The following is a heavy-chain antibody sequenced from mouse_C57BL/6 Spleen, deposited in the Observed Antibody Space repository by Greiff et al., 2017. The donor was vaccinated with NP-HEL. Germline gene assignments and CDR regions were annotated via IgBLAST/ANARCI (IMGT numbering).Heavy chain of an antibody. J-gene: IGHJ4*01. Sequence: EVQLQQSGPVLVKPGASVKMSCKASGYTFTDYYMNWVKQSHGKSLEWIGVINPYNGGTSYNQKFKGKATLTVDKSSSTAYMELNSLTSEDSAVYYCARRDGSSYRYAMDYWGQGTSVTVSS. D-gene: IGHD1-1*01. V-gene: IGHV1-19*01. CDR1: GYTFTDYY. CDR2: INPYNGGT. CDR3: ARRDGSSYRYAMDY.